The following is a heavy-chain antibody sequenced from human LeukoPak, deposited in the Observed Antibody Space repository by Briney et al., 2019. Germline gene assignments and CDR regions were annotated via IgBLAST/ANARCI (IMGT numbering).Heavy chain of an antibody. D-gene: IGHD2-21*02. J-gene: IGHJ1*01. V-gene: IGHV1-46*01. CDR2: INPSGGST. CDR1: GYTFTSYY. Sequence: ASVKVSCTASGYTFTSYYMHWVRQAPGQGLEWMGIINPSGGSTSYAQKFQGRVTMTRDTSTSTVYMELSSLRSEDTAVYYCAREAPYCGGDCYRYFQHWGQGTLVTVSS. CDR3: AREAPYCGGDCYRYFQH.